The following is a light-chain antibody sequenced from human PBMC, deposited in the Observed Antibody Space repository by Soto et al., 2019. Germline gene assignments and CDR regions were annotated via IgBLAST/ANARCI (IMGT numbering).Light chain of an antibody. CDR1: QSISLY. V-gene: IGKV1-39*01. CDR2: GAS. CDR3: QHSYTSPPP. J-gene: IGKJ1*01. Sequence: DIQMTQSPSTLPASVGDRVTITCRANQSISLYLNWYYHKPGTAPKLLIYGASSLHSGVPSRFSGSGSCTDFTLTINSLQPEDFAAYYCQHSYTSPPPFGPGT.